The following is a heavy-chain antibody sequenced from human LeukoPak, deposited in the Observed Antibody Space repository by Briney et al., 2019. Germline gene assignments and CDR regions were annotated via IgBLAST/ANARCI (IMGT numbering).Heavy chain of an antibody. J-gene: IGHJ4*02. Sequence: SETLSLTCAVYGGSFNGYYCSWIRQPPGKGLEWIGEINHSGSTDYNPSLKSRVTISVDASKNQFSLKLTSVTAADTAVYYCARQEGTEDYWGQGTLVTVSS. CDR1: GGSFNGYY. V-gene: IGHV4-34*01. D-gene: IGHD2-8*02. CDR3: ARQEGTEDY. CDR2: INHSGST.